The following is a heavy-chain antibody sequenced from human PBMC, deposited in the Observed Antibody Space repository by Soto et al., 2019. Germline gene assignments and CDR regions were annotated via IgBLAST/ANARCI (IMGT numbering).Heavy chain of an antibody. Sequence: PSETLSLTCTVSGGSISSSSYYWGWIRQPPGKGLEWIGSIYYSGSTYYNPSLKSRVTISVDTSKNQFSLKLSSVTAADTAVYYCARPDTAMGSYYFDYWGQGTLVTVSS. D-gene: IGHD5-18*01. V-gene: IGHV4-39*01. CDR2: IYYSGST. CDR3: ARPDTAMGSYYFDY. J-gene: IGHJ4*02. CDR1: GGSISSSSYY.